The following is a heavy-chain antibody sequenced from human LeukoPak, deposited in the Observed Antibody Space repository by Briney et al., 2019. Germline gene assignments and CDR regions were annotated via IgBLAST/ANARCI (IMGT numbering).Heavy chain of an antibody. J-gene: IGHJ4*02. D-gene: IGHD3-16*02. CDR1: GFTFSSYS. CDR2: ISSSSSTI. CDR3: AKAMGELSFIIES. Sequence: PGGSLRLSCAASGFTFSSYSMTWVRQAPGKGLEWVSYISSSSSTIYYADSVKGRFTISRDNAKNSLYLQMNSLRAEDTAVYFCAKAMGELSFIIESWGQGTLVTVSS. V-gene: IGHV3-48*01.